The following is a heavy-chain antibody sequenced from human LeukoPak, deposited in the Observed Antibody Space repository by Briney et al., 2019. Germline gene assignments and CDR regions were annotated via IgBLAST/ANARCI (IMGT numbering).Heavy chain of an antibody. V-gene: IGHV4-39*01. Sequence: PSETLSLTCTVSGGFISSSTYYWGWIRQPPGKGLEWIGSIYYSGSTYYNPSLKSRVTISVDTSNNRFSLKLSSVTAADTAVYYCARHAATGNGWFDPWGQGTLVTVSS. CDR1: GGFISSSTYY. CDR3: ARHAATGNGWFDP. J-gene: IGHJ5*02. CDR2: IYYSGST. D-gene: IGHD6-13*01.